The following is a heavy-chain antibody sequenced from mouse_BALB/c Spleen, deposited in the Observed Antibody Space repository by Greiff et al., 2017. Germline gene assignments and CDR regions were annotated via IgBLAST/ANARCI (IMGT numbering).Heavy chain of an antibody. J-gene: IGHJ4*01. D-gene: IGHD2-2*01. Sequence: EVHLVESGGGLVKPGGSLKLSCAASGFTFSDYYMYWVRQTPEKRLEWVATISDGGSYTYYPDSVKGRFTISRDNAKNNLYLQMSSLKSEDTAMYYCARDYGYDAYAMDYWGQGTSVTVSS. CDR1: GFTFSDYY. CDR3: ARDYGYDAYAMDY. V-gene: IGHV5-4*02. CDR2: ISDGGSYT.